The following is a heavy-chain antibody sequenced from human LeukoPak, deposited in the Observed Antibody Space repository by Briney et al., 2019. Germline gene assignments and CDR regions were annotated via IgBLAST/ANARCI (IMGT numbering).Heavy chain of an antibody. CDR3: AIGRRWQWFGELPDIDAFDI. Sequence: GGSLRLSCAASGFTFSSYGMHWVRQAPGKGLEWVAFIRYDGSNKYYADSVKGRFTISRDNAKNSLYLQMNSLRAEDTAVYYCAIGRRWQWFGELPDIDAFDIWGQGTMVTVSS. CDR2: IRYDGSNK. D-gene: IGHD3-10*01. V-gene: IGHV3-30*02. J-gene: IGHJ3*02. CDR1: GFTFSSYG.